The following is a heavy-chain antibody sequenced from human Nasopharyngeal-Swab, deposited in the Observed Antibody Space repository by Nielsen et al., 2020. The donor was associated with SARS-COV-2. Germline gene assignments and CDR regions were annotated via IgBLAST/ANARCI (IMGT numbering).Heavy chain of an antibody. V-gene: IGHV4-4*02. Sequence: WIRQPPGKGLEWIGEIYHSGSTNYNPSLKSRVTISVDKSKNQFSRKLSSVTAADTAVYYCATADSGWRFDYWGQGTLVTVSS. D-gene: IGHD6-19*01. CDR3: ATADSGWRFDY. J-gene: IGHJ4*02. CDR2: IYHSGST.